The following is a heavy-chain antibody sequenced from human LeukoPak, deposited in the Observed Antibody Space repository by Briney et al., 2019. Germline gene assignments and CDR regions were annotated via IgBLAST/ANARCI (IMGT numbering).Heavy chain of an antibody. V-gene: IGHV3-66*01. Sequence: GGSLRLSCAASGFTVSSNYMSWVRQAPGKGLEWVSVIYSGGSTYYADSVKGRFTISRDNSKNTLHLQMNSLRAEDTAVYYCAREGSSSWSGFDYWGQGTLVTVSS. J-gene: IGHJ4*02. CDR3: AREGSSSWSGFDY. D-gene: IGHD6-13*01. CDR2: IYSGGST. CDR1: GFTVSSNY.